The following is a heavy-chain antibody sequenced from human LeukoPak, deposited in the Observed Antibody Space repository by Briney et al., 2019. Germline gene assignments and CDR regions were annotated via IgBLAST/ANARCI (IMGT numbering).Heavy chain of an antibody. Sequence: GGSLRLSCAASGFTFSSYALSWVRQAPGKGLEWVSAISGSGGSTYYADSVKGRFTISRDNSKNTLYLQMNSLRAEDTAVYYCAKRSHDYGDYVVDYWGQGTLVTVSS. CDR1: GFTFSSYA. J-gene: IGHJ4*02. CDR2: ISGSGGST. D-gene: IGHD4-17*01. V-gene: IGHV3-23*01. CDR3: AKRSHDYGDYVVDY.